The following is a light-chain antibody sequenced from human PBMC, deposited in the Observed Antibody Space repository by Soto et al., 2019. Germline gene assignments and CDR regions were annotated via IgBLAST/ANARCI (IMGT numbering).Light chain of an antibody. J-gene: IGLJ2*01. CDR3: SSFTSSSTRV. CDR1: SSDVGGYDY. Sequence: QSALAQPASVSGSPGQSITISCTGTSSDVGGYDYVSWYQQHPGKAPKLIIYDVSNRPSGVSNHFSGSKSGNTASLTISGLQAEDEADYYCSSFTSSSTRVFGRGTKLTGL. CDR2: DVS. V-gene: IGLV2-14*01.